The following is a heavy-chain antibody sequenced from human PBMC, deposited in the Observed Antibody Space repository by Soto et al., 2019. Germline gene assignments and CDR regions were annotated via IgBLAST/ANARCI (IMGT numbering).Heavy chain of an antibody. CDR3: AAPGGITGTTDRSYYYYGMDV. J-gene: IGHJ6*02. CDR2: IVVGSGNT. V-gene: IGHV1-58*01. D-gene: IGHD1-20*01. Sequence: SVKVSCKASGFTFTSSAVQWVRQALGQRLEWIGWIVVGSGNTNYAQKFQERVTITRDMSTSTAYMELSSLRSEDTAVYYCAAPGGITGTTDRSYYYYGMDVWGQGTTVTVSS. CDR1: GFTFTSSA.